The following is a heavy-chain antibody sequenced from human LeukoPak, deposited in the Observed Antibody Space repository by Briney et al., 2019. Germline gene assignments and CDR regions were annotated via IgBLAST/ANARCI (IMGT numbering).Heavy chain of an antibody. CDR3: ARDYRYSPLDY. V-gene: IGHV1-18*01. CDR2: ISAYNGNT. J-gene: IGHJ4*02. CDR1: GGTFSSYA. D-gene: IGHD3-16*02. Sequence: ASVKVSCKASGGTFSSYAISWVRQAPGQGLEWMGWISAYNGNTNYAQKLQGRVTMTTDTSTSTAYMELRSLRSDDTAVYYCARDYRYSPLDYWGQGTLVTVSS.